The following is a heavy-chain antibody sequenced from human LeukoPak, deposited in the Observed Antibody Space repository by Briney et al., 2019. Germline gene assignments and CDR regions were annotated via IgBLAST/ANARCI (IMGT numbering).Heavy chain of an antibody. CDR3: ARVARDTIFGVVINYYYYMDV. Sequence: GGSLRLSCAASGFTFSSYWMSWFRQAPGKGLEWVANIKQDGSEKYYVDSVKGRFTISRDNAKNSLYLQMNSLRAEDTAVYYCARVARDTIFGVVINYYYYMDVWGKGTTVTVSS. D-gene: IGHD3-3*01. V-gene: IGHV3-7*01. CDR1: GFTFSSYW. J-gene: IGHJ6*03. CDR2: IKQDGSEK.